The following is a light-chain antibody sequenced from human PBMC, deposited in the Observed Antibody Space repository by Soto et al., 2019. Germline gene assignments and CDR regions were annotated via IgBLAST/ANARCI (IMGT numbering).Light chain of an antibody. CDR3: SSYTISSPYV. V-gene: IGLV2-14*01. CDR1: SSDVGGYNY. CDR2: EVS. J-gene: IGLJ1*01. Sequence: QSVLTQPAYVSGSPGQSITISCTGTSSDVGGYNYVTWYQQHPGKAPQLMIYEVSNRPSGVSNRFSGSKSGNTASLPISGLQAEDEADYYCSSYTISSPYVFGTGTKVTV.